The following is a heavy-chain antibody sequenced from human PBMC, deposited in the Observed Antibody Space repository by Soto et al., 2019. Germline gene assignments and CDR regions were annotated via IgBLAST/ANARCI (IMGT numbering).Heavy chain of an antibody. Sequence: ASVKVSCKASGYTFTSYYMHWVRQAPGQGLEWMGIINPSGGSTSYAQKFQGRVTMTRDTSTSTVYMELSSLRSEDTAVYYCARGGYDILTGYPHYGMDVWGQGTTVTVSS. D-gene: IGHD3-9*01. CDR2: INPSGGST. V-gene: IGHV1-46*01. CDR3: ARGGYDILTGYPHYGMDV. J-gene: IGHJ6*02. CDR1: GYTFTSYY.